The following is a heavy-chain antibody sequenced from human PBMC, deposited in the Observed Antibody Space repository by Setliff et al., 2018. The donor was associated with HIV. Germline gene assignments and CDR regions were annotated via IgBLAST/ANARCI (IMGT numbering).Heavy chain of an antibody. CDR2: FIPTYDTT. J-gene: IGHJ3*02. CDR3: AKNKLGGAFDM. Sequence: SVKVSCKASGDAFSKHAVSWVRQAPGQGLEWVGSFIPTYDTTSYAREFQGRLTITADESTSTVYMDLSRLTSDDTAIFFCAKNKLGGAFDMWGQGTMVTVSS. D-gene: IGHD1-26*01. CDR1: GDAFSKHA. V-gene: IGHV1-69*13.